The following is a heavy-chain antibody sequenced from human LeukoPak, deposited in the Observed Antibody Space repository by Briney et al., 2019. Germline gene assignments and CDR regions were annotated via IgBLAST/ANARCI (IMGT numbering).Heavy chain of an antibody. CDR3: AVGSYYFDA. J-gene: IGHJ4*02. D-gene: IGHD3-10*01. V-gene: IGHV3-74*01. CDR2: INSDGSST. Sequence: GGSLRLSCAASGLTFRSSWMHWVRQAPGKGLVWVSRINSDGSSTSYADSVKGRFTISRDNAKNTLYLQVNSLRAEDTAVYYCAVGSYYFDAWGQGTLVTVSS. CDR1: GLTFRSSW.